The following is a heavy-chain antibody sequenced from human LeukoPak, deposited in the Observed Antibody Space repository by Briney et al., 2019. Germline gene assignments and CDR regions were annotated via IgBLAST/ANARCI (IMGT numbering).Heavy chain of an antibody. CDR2: IYSSGKT. Sequence: PSETLSLTCAVSGGSISSGSYSWDWIRQPPGKGLEWIGDIYSSGKTNYNPSLKSRVTMSVDTSKNQFSLKLSSVTAADTAVYYCARDSLVVAAAEGDAFDIWGQGTMVTVSS. D-gene: IGHD6-13*01. CDR3: ARDSLVVAAAEGDAFDI. J-gene: IGHJ3*02. V-gene: IGHV4-39*07. CDR1: GGSISSGSYS.